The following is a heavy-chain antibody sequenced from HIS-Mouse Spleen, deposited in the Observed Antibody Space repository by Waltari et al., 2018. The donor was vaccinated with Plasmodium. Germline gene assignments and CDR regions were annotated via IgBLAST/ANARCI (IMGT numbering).Heavy chain of an antibody. Sequence: QVQLQESGPGLVKPSETLSLTCTVSGYSISSGYYWGWIRQPPGKGLEWIGSIYHSGRTYYTPALKSRVTIAVDTSKNQFALKLSSVTAADTAGYYCARGVGYSSSWYWFDPWGQGTLVTVSS. CDR1: GYSISSGYY. CDR3: ARGVGYSSSWYWFDP. CDR2: IYHSGRT. V-gene: IGHV4-38-2*02. J-gene: IGHJ5*02. D-gene: IGHD6-13*01.